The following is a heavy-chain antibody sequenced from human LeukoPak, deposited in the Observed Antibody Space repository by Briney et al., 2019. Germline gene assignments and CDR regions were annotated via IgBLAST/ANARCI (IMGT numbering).Heavy chain of an antibody. CDR3: ARDAYDSSGYSFDY. CDR1: GGSISSSNW. Sequence: SETLSLTCAVSGGSISSSNWWSWVRQPPGKGLEWIGEIYHSGKTNYNPSLKSRVTISVDKSKNQISLKLSSVTAADTAVYYCARDAYDSSGYSFDYWGQGTLVTVSS. D-gene: IGHD3-22*01. CDR2: IYHSGKT. J-gene: IGHJ4*02. V-gene: IGHV4-4*02.